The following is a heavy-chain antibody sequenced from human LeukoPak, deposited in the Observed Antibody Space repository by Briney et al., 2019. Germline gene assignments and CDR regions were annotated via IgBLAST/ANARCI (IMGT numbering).Heavy chain of an antibody. CDR2: IYYSGST. CDR3: ARQWLVRNYYGMDV. V-gene: IGHV4-39*01. Sequence: PSETLSLTCTVSGGSISSSSYYWGWIRQPPGKGLEWIGSIYYSGSTYYNPSLKSRVTISVDTSKNQFSLKLSSVTAADTAVYYCARQWLVRNYYGMDVWGQGTTVTVSS. J-gene: IGHJ6*02. CDR1: GGSISSSSYY. D-gene: IGHD6-19*01.